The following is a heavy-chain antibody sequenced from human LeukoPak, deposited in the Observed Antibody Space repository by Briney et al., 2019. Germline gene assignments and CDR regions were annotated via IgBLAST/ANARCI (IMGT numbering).Heavy chain of an antibody. V-gene: IGHV4-30-4*01. CDR1: GDSISSGDYY. J-gene: IGHJ4*02. D-gene: IGHD3-22*01. CDR3: ARASYYYDSSGYYLFDY. Sequence: PSQTLSLTCTVSGDSISSGDYYGSWIRQPPGKGLEWIGYIYYSGSTYYNPSLKSRVTISVDTSKNQFSLKLSSVTAADTAVYYCARASYYYDSSGYYLFDYWGQGTLVTVSS. CDR2: IYYSGST.